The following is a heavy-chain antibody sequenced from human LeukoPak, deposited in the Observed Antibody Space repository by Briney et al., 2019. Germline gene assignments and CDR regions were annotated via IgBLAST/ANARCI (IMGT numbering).Heavy chain of an antibody. CDR2: ISGNGGST. D-gene: IGHD6-19*01. CDR3: AKGTQPSSGWYLGGPVARTWNHYFDY. V-gene: IGHV3-23*01. CDR1: GYTFSGYA. Sequence: GGSLRLSCAASGYTFSGYAMSWVRQAPGKGLEWVSAISGNGGSTYYADSVKGRFTISRDNSKNTLYLQMNSLRAEDTAVYYCAKGTQPSSGWYLGGPVARTWNHYFDYWGQGTLVTVSS. J-gene: IGHJ4*02.